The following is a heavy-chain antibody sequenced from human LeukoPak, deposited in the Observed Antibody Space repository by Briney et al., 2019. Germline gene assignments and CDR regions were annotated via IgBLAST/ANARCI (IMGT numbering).Heavy chain of an antibody. D-gene: IGHD1-26*01. CDR1: GFTFNTYG. Sequence: GGSLRLSCAASGFTFNTYGIHWVRQAPGKGLEWVGVISYDGSKKYYADSVKGRFTISRDNSKNTLYLQMNSLRAEDTAVYYCAKHNGSSNYYYIDVWGKGTTVTVSS. V-gene: IGHV3-30*18. J-gene: IGHJ6*03. CDR3: AKHNGSSNYYYIDV. CDR2: ISYDGSKK.